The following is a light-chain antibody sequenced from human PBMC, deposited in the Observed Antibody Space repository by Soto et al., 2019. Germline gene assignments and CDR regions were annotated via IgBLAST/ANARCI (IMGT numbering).Light chain of an antibody. CDR3: CSYAGNSRT. CDR1: ISDVGSYNL. V-gene: IGLV2-23*01. Sequence: QSALTQPASVSGSPGQSITISCTGGISDVGSYNLVSWYQHHPGKVPKVIIYEATKRPSGVSSRFSGSKSPNAASLTISELQAEDEADYYCCSYAGNSRTFGSGTKVTVL. CDR2: EAT. J-gene: IGLJ1*01.